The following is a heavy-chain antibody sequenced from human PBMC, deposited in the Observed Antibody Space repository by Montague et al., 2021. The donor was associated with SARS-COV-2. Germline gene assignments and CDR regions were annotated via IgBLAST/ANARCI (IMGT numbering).Heavy chain of an antibody. CDR2: ISYIGST. CDR1: GGTISSYY. CDR3: ARQGSDYCSSNSCYGADHPFDI. Sequence: SETLSLTCTVSGGTISSYYYSWIRQPPGKALEWIGYISYIGSTNYNPFLKSRVTVSIDTSKNQFSLKLSSVTAADSAVYYCARQGSDYCSSNSCYGADHPFDIWGQGTMVTVSS. J-gene: IGHJ3*02. V-gene: IGHV4-59*01. D-gene: IGHD2-2*01.